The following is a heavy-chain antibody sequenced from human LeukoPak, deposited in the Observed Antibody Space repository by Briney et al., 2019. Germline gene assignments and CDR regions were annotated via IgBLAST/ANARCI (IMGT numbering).Heavy chain of an antibody. CDR2: ISYDGSNK. J-gene: IGHJ5*02. V-gene: IGHV3-30*04. Sequence: GGSLRLSCAASGFTFCSYAMHWVRQAPGKGLDWVAVISYDGSNKYYADSVKGRFTISRDNSKNTLYLQMDSLRAEDTAVYYCARDKIHYPKWFDPWGQGTLVTVSS. CDR1: GFTFCSYA. D-gene: IGHD3-10*01. CDR3: ARDKIHYPKWFDP.